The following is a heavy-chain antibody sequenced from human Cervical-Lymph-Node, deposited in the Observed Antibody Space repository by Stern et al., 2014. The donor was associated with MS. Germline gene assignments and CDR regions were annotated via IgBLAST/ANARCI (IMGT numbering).Heavy chain of an antibody. CDR2: ISYYGSKK. V-gene: IGHV3-30-3*01. CDR3: AREDYRNYSPHIDY. D-gene: IGHD4-11*01. CDR1: GFSFSSHT. J-gene: IGHJ4*02. Sequence: VQLVESGGGVVQPGRSLRLSCAASGFSFSSHTMHWVRQAPGKALERVTSISYYGSKKNYADSVKGRFTISRDTSKNTLYLQMNSLRVEDTAVYYCAREDYRNYSPHIDYWGQGTLVTVSS.